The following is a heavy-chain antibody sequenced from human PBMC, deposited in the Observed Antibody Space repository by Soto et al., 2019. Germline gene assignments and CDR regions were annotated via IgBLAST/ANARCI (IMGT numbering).Heavy chain of an antibody. CDR3: TREHGSGYSDY. Sequence: PSQTLSLTCAISGDGVSSNSAARNWIRQSPSRGLEWLGRTFYRSKWYYHYAVSVESRITINPDTSKNQFSLQLTSVTPEDTAVYYCTREHGSGYSDYWGQGTLVTVSS. CDR1: GDGVSSNSAA. V-gene: IGHV6-1*01. J-gene: IGHJ4*01. D-gene: IGHD5-12*01. CDR2: TFYRSKWYY.